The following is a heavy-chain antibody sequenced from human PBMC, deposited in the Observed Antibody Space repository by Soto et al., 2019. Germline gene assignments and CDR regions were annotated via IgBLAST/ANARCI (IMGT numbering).Heavy chain of an antibody. J-gene: IGHJ6*02. CDR2: INPSGGST. V-gene: IGHV1-46*01. D-gene: IGHD2-15*01. CDR3: ASDTRAEVYYYYGMDV. CDR1: GYTFTSYY. Sequence: ASVKVSCKASGYTFTSYYMHWVRQAPGQGLEWMGIINPSGGSTSYAQKFQGRVTMTRDTSTSTVYMELSSLRSEDTAVYYCASDTRAEVYYYYGMDVWGQGTTVTVSS.